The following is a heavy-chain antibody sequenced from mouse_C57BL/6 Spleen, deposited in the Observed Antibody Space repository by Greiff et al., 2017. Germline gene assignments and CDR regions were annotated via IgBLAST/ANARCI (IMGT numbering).Heavy chain of an antibody. Sequence: QVQLQQPGAELVKPGASVKLSCKASGYTFTSYWMHWVKQRPGQGLEWIGMIHPNSGSPNYNAKFKIKATLTVDKSSSTAYMQLSSLTSEDSAVYYCARTHYGSSDFDYWGQGTTRTVSS. D-gene: IGHD1-1*01. V-gene: IGHV1-64*01. CDR3: ARTHYGSSDFDY. CDR2: IHPNSGSP. J-gene: IGHJ2*01. CDR1: GYTFTSYW.